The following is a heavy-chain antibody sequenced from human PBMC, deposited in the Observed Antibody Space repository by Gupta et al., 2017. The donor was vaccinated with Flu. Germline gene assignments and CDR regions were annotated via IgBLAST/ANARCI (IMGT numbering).Heavy chain of an antibody. J-gene: IGHJ4*02. V-gene: IGHV3-53*01. CDR3: VGESGGSASSDWCFDH. CDR2: IYSGGRT. Sequence: APGKGLEWVSEIYSGGRTFYADSVQGRFTISRDDSKNILYLQMNSLRADDTAVYYCVGESGGSASSDWCFDHWGQGTLVTVSS. D-gene: IGHD3-10*01.